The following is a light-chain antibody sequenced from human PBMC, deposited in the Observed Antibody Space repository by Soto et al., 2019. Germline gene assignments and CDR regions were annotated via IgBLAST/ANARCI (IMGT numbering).Light chain of an antibody. V-gene: IGLV2-11*01. Sequence: QSVLTQPRPVSGSPGQSVTISCTGTSSDVGGYNYVSWYQQHPGKAPKLMIFDVSKWPSGVPDRFSGSKSGNMASLTISGLQAEDEADYYCCSFAGTYTYVLGTGTKVTVL. J-gene: IGLJ1*01. CDR3: CSFAGTYTYV. CDR2: DVS. CDR1: SSDVGGYNY.